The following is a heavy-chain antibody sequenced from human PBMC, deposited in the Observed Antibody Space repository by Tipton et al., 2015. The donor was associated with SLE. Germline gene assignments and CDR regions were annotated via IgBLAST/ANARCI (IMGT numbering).Heavy chain of an antibody. Sequence: QVQLVQSGSELKKPGASVKVSCKASGYTFTNYGMIWVRQAPGQGLEWMGGIIPIFGTANYAQKFQGRVTITTDESTSTAYMELSSLRSDDTAVYYCARESVFDIWGQGTMVTVSS. CDR2: IIPIFGTA. J-gene: IGHJ3*02. V-gene: IGHV1-69*01. CDR3: ARESVFDI. CDR1: GYTFTNYG.